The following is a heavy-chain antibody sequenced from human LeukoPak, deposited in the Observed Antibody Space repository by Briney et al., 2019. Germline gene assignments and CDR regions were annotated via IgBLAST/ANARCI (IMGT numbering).Heavy chain of an antibody. V-gene: IGHV3-21*01. Sequence: PGGSLRLSCAASGFTFSSYSMNWVRQAPGKGLEWVSSISSSSSYIYYADSVKGRFTISRDNAKNSLYLQMNSLRAEDTAVYYCASEFVSEYSSSLGDYWGQGTLVTVSS. CDR2: ISSSSSYI. D-gene: IGHD6-6*01. CDR1: GFTFSSYS. J-gene: IGHJ4*02. CDR3: ASEFVSEYSSSLGDY.